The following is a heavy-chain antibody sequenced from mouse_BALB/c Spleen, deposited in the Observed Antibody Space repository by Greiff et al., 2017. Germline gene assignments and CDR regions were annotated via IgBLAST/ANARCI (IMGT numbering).Heavy chain of an antibody. D-gene: IGHD1-1*01. CDR2: ISYSGST. CDR3: ARSHYYGSSYDFDV. J-gene: IGHJ1*01. CDR1: GYSITSDYA. V-gene: IGHV3-2*02. Sequence: EVKLQESGPGLVKPSQSLSLTCTVTGYSITSDYAWNWIRQFPGNKLEWMGYISYSGSTSYNPSLKSRISITRDTSKNQFFLQLNSVTTEDTATYYCARSHYYGSSYDFDVWGAGTTVTVSS.